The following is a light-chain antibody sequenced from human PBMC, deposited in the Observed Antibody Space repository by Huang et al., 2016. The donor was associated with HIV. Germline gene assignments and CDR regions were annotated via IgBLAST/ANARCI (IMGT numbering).Light chain of an antibody. CDR3: QQSYSTPGT. J-gene: IGKJ5*01. Sequence: DIQMTQSPSSLSASVGDRVTITCRASQTINNFLNWYQQRPGKAPNLLIYAASTLQSGVPSRFRGDGSGTVFTLTISGLQPDDFATYYCQQSYSTPGTFGQGTRLEIK. CDR2: AAS. V-gene: IGKV1-39*01. CDR1: QTINNF.